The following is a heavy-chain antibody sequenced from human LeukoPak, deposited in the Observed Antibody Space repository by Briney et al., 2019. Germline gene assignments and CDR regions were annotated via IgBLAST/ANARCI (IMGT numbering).Heavy chain of an antibody. CDR3: ARDIRRDGYNYPGY. CDR1: GFTDSSNY. V-gene: IGHV3-53*01. CDR2: IYSDGNT. D-gene: IGHD5-24*01. Sequence: PGGSLRLSCAVSGFTDSSNYMSWVRQAPGKGLEWVSAIYSDGNTYYADSVKGRFTISRDNSKNTLYLQMNSLRAEDTAVYYCARDIRRDGYNYPGYWGQGTLVTVSS. J-gene: IGHJ4*02.